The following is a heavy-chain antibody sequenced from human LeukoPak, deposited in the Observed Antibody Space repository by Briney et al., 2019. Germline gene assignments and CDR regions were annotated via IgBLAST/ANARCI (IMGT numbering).Heavy chain of an antibody. V-gene: IGHV4-39*01. D-gene: IGHD3-16*01. J-gene: IGHJ3*02. CDR1: GGSISSSSYY. CDR3: ARHLEAYGAFDI. CDR2: IYYSGST. Sequence: PSETLSLTCTVSGGSISSSSYYWGWIRQPPGKGLEWIGSIYYSGSTYYNPSLKSRVTISVDTSKNQFSLKLSSVTAADTAVYYWARHLEAYGAFDIWGQGTMVTVSS.